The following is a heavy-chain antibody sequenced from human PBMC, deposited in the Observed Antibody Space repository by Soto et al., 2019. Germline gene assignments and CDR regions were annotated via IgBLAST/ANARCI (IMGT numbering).Heavy chain of an antibody. Sequence: PSETLSLTCGVCGASFSEYHWNWIRQAPGKGLDWIGEISPTGSTNYNPSLESRVAISVDTSKSRFFLKMTSVTAADTAVYYCGGGRPRRKSTALHNCFDPWGQGILVTVSS. D-gene: IGHD1-1*01. CDR3: GGGRPRRKSTALHNCFDP. V-gene: IGHV4-34*01. CDR1: GASFSEYH. CDR2: ISPTGST. J-gene: IGHJ5*02.